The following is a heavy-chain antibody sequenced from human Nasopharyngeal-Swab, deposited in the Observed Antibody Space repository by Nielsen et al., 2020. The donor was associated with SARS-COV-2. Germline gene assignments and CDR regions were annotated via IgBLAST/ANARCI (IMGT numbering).Heavy chain of an antibody. J-gene: IGHJ4*02. V-gene: IGHV5-51*01. CDR3: AHQGVTGTTGGFDY. CDR2: IYPGDSDT. Sequence: GESLKISCQASGYSFNSYWIGWVRQMPGKGLEWMAIIYPGDSDTRYNPSFQGHVTISADKSISTAYLQWSSLKASDTAMYYCAHQGVTGTTGGFDYWGQGTLVTVSS. CDR1: GYSFNSYW. D-gene: IGHD1-7*01.